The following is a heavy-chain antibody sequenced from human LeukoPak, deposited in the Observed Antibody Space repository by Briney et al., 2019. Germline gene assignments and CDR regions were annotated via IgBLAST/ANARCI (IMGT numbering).Heavy chain of an antibody. CDR3: ATGGPY. D-gene: IGHD3-10*01. CDR1: GFTFSSSA. Sequence: GGSLRLSCAASGFTFSSSAMSWVRQAPGKGLEWVSAISNNGGYTYYADSVQGRFTISRDNAKNTLYLQMHSLRVEDTAVYYCATGGPYWGQGTLVTVSS. V-gene: IGHV3-23*01. CDR2: ISNNGGYT. J-gene: IGHJ4*02.